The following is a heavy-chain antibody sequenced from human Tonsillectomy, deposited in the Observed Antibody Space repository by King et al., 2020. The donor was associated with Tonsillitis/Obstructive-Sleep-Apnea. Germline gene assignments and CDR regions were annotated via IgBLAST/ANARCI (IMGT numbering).Heavy chain of an antibody. V-gene: IGHV4-4*02. CDR2: IYHRWST. J-gene: IGHJ3*02. CDR1: GGSISSSNW. Sequence: VPLQESGPGLVKPSGTMSLTCAVSGGSISSSNWWSWVRQPPGKGLEWIGKIYHRWSTDYTPSLTSRVTISVDKSKNHFSLRLSSVTAADTAVYYCARGYCSSPSCHGDDAFDIGGQGTMVTVSS. D-gene: IGHD2-2*01. CDR3: ARGYCSSPSCHGDDAFDI.